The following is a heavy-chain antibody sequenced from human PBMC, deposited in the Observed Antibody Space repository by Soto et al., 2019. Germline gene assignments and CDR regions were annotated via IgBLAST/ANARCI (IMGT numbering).Heavy chain of an antibody. CDR1: GGSFSGYQ. V-gene: IGHV4-34*01. D-gene: IGHD3-10*01. J-gene: IGHJ6*03. CDR2: INDSGNI. Sequence: QVQLQQWGAGLLKPSETLSLTCAVYGGSFSGYQWSWIRQTPGKGLEWIGEINDSGNINYNPSLKSRVRIFVDTAKKQISLMLSSVNAADTAVYYCARGLILWFGELSRRGGYYSYMDVWGKGTTVTVSS. CDR3: ARGLILWFGELSRRGGYYSYMDV.